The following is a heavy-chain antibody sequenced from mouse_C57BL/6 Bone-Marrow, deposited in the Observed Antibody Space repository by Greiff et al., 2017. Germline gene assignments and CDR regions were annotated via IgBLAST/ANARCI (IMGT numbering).Heavy chain of an antibody. J-gene: IGHJ3*01. D-gene: IGHD1-1*01. Sequence: QVQLKESGPELVKPGASVKISCKASGYSFTSYYIHWVKQRPGQGLEWIGWIYPGSGNTKYNEKFKGKATLTADTSSSTAYMQLSSLTSEDSAVYYCARGPTGSSRFAYWGQGTLVTVSA. CDR1: GYSFTSYY. CDR3: ARGPTGSSRFAY. V-gene: IGHV1-66*01. CDR2: IYPGSGNT.